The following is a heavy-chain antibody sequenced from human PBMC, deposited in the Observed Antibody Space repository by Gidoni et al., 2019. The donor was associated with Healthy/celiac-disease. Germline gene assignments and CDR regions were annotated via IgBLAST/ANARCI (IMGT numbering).Heavy chain of an antibody. J-gene: IGHJ4*02. V-gene: IGHV4-39*01. CDR2: IYYSGST. D-gene: IGHD1-26*01. CDR1: GGSISSSSYY. Sequence: QLQLQESGPGLVKPSETLSLTCTVSGGSISSSSYYWGWIRQPPGKGLEWIGSIYYSGSTYYNPSLKSRVTISVDTSKNQFSLKLSSVTAADTAVYYCARRSSAGVGAPFDYWGQGTLVTVSS. CDR3: ARRSSAGVGAPFDY.